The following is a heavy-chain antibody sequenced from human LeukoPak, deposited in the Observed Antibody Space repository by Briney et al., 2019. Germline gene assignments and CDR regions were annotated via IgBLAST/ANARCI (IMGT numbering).Heavy chain of an antibody. CDR2: IYSGGST. Sequence: GGSLRLSCAASGFTVSSNYMSWVRQAPGKGLEWVSIIYSGGSTFYADSVKGRFTISRDNSKNTLYLQMNSLRAEDTAVYYCARELLWFGELLGAFDIWGQGTMVTVSS. D-gene: IGHD3-10*01. CDR1: GFTVSSNY. CDR3: ARELLWFGELLGAFDI. V-gene: IGHV3-53*01. J-gene: IGHJ3*02.